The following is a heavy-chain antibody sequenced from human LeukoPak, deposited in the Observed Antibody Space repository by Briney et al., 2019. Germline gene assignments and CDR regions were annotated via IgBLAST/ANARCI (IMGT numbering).Heavy chain of an antibody. Sequence: SETLSLTCTVSGGSISSSSYYWGWIRQPPGKGLEWIGSICYSGSTYYIPSLNSRATISVDTSKNQFSQKMSPVTAAATVVYYCARPWGYSSSWVGLFDPWGQGTLVSVSS. CDR3: ARPWGYSSSWVGLFDP. CDR2: ICYSGST. D-gene: IGHD6-13*01. V-gene: IGHV4-39*01. J-gene: IGHJ5*02. CDR1: GGSISSSSYY.